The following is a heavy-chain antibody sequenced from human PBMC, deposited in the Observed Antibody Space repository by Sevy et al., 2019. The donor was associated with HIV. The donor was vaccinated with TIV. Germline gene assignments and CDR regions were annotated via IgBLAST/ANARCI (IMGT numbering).Heavy chain of an antibody. CDR3: ARVRLIAALPDNCFDP. V-gene: IGHV3-7*03. J-gene: IGHJ5*02. Sequence: GGSLRLSCAASGFTFSTYWMSWVRQAPGKGLEWVANRKQEGSEKYYVHSVKGRFSSSRANARNSLYLQMNSLRAGDTSVYYCARVRLIAALPDNCFDPWGQGTLVTVSS. D-gene: IGHD6-6*01. CDR2: RKQEGSEK. CDR1: GFTFSTYW.